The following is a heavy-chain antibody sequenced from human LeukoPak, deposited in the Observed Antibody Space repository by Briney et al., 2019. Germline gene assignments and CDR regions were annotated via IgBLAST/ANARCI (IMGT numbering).Heavy chain of an antibody. CDR1: GFTFSSYA. J-gene: IGHJ4*02. CDR3: AGGHDFWSGYYNTGPFDC. D-gene: IGHD3-3*01. Sequence: GGSLRLSCAASGFTFSSYAMSWVRQAPGKGLEWVSAISGSGGSTYYADSVKGRFTISRDNSKNTLYLQMNSLRAEDTAVYYCAGGHDFWSGYYNTGPFDCWGQGTLVTVSS. V-gene: IGHV3-23*01. CDR2: ISGSGGST.